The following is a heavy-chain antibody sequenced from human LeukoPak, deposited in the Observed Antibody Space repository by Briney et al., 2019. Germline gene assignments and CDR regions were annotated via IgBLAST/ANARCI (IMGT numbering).Heavy chain of an antibody. D-gene: IGHD2-2*01. Sequence: RGSLRLSCAASGFTFSGYGMHWVRQAPGKGLEWVAVICYDGSNKYYADSVKGRFTVSRYNSKNALYLPMNSLRADDTDVYYCARGPYSSSTSCSIDAFDIWGQGTMVTVSS. V-gene: IGHV3-33*01. CDR3: ARGPYSSSTSCSIDAFDI. CDR2: ICYDGSNK. J-gene: IGHJ3*02. CDR1: GFTFSGYG.